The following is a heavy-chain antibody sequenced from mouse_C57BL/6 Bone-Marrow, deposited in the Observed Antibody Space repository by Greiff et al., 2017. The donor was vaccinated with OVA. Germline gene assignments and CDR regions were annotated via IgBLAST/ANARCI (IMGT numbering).Heavy chain of an antibody. CDR1: GFTFNTYA. J-gene: IGHJ1*03. D-gene: IGHD1-1*01. CDR3: ARERVVADWYFDV. V-gene: IGHV10-3*01. Sequence: EVQVVESGGGLVQPKGSLKLSCAASGFTFNTYAMHWVRQAPGQGLEWVARISRKSSNYATYDADSVKDRLTISRDDSPTILYLQINNLKTENTAMYDCARERVVADWYFDVWGTGTTVTVAS. CDR2: ISRKSSNYAT.